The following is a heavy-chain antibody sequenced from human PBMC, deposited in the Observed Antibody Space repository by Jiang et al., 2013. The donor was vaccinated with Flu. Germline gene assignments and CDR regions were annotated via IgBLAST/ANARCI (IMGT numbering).Heavy chain of an antibody. D-gene: IGHD4-23*01. CDR1: GFTFSSYA. V-gene: IGHV3-30-3*01. CDR2: ISYDGSNK. Sequence: VQLLESGGGVVQPGRSLRLSCAASGFTFSSYAMHWVRQAPGKGLEWVAVISYDGSNKYYADSVKGRFTISRDNSKNTLYLQMNSLRAEDTAVYYCARDLLRWGMDVWGQGTTVTVSS. J-gene: IGHJ6*02. CDR3: ARDLLRWGMDV.